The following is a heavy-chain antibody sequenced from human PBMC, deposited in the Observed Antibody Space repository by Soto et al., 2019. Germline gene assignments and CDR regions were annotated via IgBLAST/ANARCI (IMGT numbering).Heavy chain of an antibody. CDR3: AQTQGEYGDYGYHISCWFDP. CDR2: IYWDDDK. CDR1: GFSLSTSGVG. Sequence: QITLKESGPTLVKPTQTLTLTCTFSGFSLSTSGVGVGWIRQPPGKALEWLALIYWDDDKRYSPSLKSRLTITKDTSKNQVVLTMTNMDPVDTATYYCAQTQGEYGDYGYHISCWFDPWGQGTLVTVSS. D-gene: IGHD4-17*01. J-gene: IGHJ5*02. V-gene: IGHV2-5*02.